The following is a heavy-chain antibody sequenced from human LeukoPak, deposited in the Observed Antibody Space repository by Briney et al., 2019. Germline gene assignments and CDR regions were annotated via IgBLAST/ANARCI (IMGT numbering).Heavy chain of an antibody. CDR1: GYTFTGYY. D-gene: IGHD3-10*01. V-gene: IGHV1-2*06. J-gene: IGHJ4*02. CDR2: INPNSGDT. Sequence: ASVKVSFKASGYTFTGYYIHWVRQAPGQGLEWMGRINPNSGDTNYPQNFQGRVTMTRDTSGSTSNMELSRLRSDDTAVYYCARERRFGDLLLFDYWGLGTLVTVSS. CDR3: ARERRFGDLLLFDY.